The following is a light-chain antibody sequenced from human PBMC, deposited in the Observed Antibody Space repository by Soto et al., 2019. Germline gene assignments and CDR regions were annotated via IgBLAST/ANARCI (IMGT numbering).Light chain of an antibody. CDR2: GAS. Sequence: EIVMTQSPVSLSVSPGERATFSCRASQSIRSDLAWYQQKPGQAPRLLIYGASTKATGIPARFSGSASGTEFTLTIIRLQAEDCAVYYCQHYNIWPYTFGQGTKLEI. CDR1: QSIRSD. CDR3: QHYNIWPYT. J-gene: IGKJ2*01. V-gene: IGKV3-15*01.